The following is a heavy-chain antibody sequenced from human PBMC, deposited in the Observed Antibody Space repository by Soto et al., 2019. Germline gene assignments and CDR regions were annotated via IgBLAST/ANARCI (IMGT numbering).Heavy chain of an antibody. CDR1: GYSVNSSDYY. Sequence: PSETLSLTCSVSGYSVNSSDYYWAWIRQPPGKGLEWIGSMFYSGLTYYNPSLKSRVTLSVDTSKNQFSVRLNSVTAADTAVYYCAPLSVSLSGPYGIHVWGQGTTVTVSS. J-gene: IGHJ6*02. D-gene: IGHD2-15*01. CDR3: APLSVSLSGPYGIHV. CDR2: MFYSGLT. V-gene: IGHV4-39*01.